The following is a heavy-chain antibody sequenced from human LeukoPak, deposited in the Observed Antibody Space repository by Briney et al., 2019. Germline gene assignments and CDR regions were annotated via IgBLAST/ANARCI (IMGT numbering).Heavy chain of an antibody. CDR2: ISAYNGNT. D-gene: IGHD3-16*01. CDR1: GYTFTSYG. V-gene: IGHV1-18*04. Sequence: ATVKVSCKASGYTFTSYGISWVRQAPGQGLEWMGWISAYNGNTNYAQKLQGRVTMTTDTSTSTAYMELRSLRSDDTAVYYCARVGLGGKGENHVDYWGQGTLVTVSS. CDR3: ARVGLGGKGENHVDY. J-gene: IGHJ4*02.